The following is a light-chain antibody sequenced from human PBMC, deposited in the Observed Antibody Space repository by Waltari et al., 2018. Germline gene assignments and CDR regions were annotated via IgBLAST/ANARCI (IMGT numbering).Light chain of an antibody. V-gene: IGLV2-14*01. CDR3: AAWDDSLGGWV. J-gene: IGLJ3*02. Sequence: QSALAQPASVSGSPGQSITTSCPGTSSDGGRYTYVSWYHHHPGKAPKLLFYEVSNRPSGVSDRFSGSKSGNTASLTISGPQSEDEADYFCAAWDDSLGGWVFGGGTRLTVL. CDR2: EVS. CDR1: SSDGGRYTY.